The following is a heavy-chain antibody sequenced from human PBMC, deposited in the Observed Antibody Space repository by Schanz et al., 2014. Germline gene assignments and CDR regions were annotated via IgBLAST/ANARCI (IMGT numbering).Heavy chain of an antibody. CDR2: IYDRGST. CDR1: SDSISHYY. CDR3: ARHRVYRAFDL. Sequence: QVQLQESGPGLVKPSETLSLTCTVPSDSISHYYLSWIRQPPGKELEWVAFIYDRGSTSYNPSLNGRSPIPLDTAKTQFPLKLSSVTAADTAVYYCARHRVYRAFDLWGQGTLVTVSS. J-gene: IGHJ4*02. V-gene: IGHV4-59*08.